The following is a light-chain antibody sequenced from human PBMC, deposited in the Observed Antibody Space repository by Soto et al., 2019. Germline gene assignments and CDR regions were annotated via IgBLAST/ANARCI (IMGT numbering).Light chain of an antibody. CDR2: GAS. CDR3: QQYGTSPYT. J-gene: IGKJ2*01. V-gene: IGKV3-20*01. Sequence: EIVLTQSPGTLSFSPGERATLSCRASQSFTSSYLAWYQQKPGQAPRLLIYGASSRATDIPDRFSGSGSGTDFTLTISRLEPEDFAVYYCQQYGTSPYTFGQGTKLEIK. CDR1: QSFTSSY.